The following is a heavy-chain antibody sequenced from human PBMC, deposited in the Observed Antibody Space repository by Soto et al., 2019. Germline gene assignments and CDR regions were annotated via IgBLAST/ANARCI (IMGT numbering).Heavy chain of an antibody. CDR3: ATLLGDYVSY. J-gene: IGHJ4*02. CDR2: IHYSGRT. Sequence: TSETLSLTCTVSGGSISSYYWDWIRQPPGKGLEWIGSIHYSGRTYYNPSLKSRVTISVDTSKNQFSLKLSSVTAADTAVYYCATLLGDYVSYWGQGTLVTVS. D-gene: IGHD2-21*01. V-gene: IGHV4-39*01. CDR1: GGSISSYY.